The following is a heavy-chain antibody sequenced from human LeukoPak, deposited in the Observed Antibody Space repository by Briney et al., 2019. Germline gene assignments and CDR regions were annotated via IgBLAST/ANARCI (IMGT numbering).Heavy chain of an antibody. CDR1: GLTFSDYY. CDR3: ATRNWNYDLLIDY. D-gene: IGHD1-7*01. J-gene: IGHJ4*02. CDR2: ISSSGSTI. Sequence: GGSLRLSCAASGLTFSDYYMSWIRQAPGKGLEWVSYISSSGSTIYYADSVKGRFTISRDNAKNSLYLQMNSLRAEDTAVYYCATRNWNYDLLIDYWGQGTLVTVSS. V-gene: IGHV3-11*01.